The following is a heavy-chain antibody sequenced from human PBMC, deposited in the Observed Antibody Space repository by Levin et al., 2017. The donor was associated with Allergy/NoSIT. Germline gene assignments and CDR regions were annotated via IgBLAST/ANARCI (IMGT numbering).Heavy chain of an antibody. D-gene: IGHD2-15*01. J-gene: IGHJ4*02. Sequence: PSETLSLTCTVSGGSISSGGYYWSWIRQHPGKGLEWIGYIYYSGSTYYNPSLKSRVTISVDTSKNQFSLKLSSVTAADTAVYYCARDAIEYCSGGSGFGLRVGAYFDYWGQGTLVTVSS. V-gene: IGHV4-31*03. CDR1: GGSISSGGYY. CDR2: IYYSGST. CDR3: ARDAIEYCSGGSGFGLRVGAYFDY.